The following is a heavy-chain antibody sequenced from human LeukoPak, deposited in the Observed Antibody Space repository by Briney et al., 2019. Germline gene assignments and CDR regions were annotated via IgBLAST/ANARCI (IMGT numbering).Heavy chain of an antibody. CDR2: IYYSGST. V-gene: IGHV4-39*01. D-gene: IGHD6-19*01. CDR1: GGSISSGGYY. Sequence: SETLSLTCAVSGGSISSGGYYWGWIRQPPGKGLEWIGSIYYSGSTYYNPSLKSRVTISVDTSKNQFSLKLSSVTAADTAVYFCARTTIPVAEFDYWGQGTLVTVSS. J-gene: IGHJ4*02. CDR3: ARTTIPVAEFDY.